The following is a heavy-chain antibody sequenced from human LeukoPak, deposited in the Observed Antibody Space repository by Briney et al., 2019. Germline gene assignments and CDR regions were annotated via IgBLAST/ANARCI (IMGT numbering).Heavy chain of an antibody. CDR2: IYYSGST. CDR3: ASVGRWDSLTHIFDY. Sequence: SETLSLTCAVSGASISGSGYYWGWIRQPPGKGLEWIGNIYYSGSTYYNASLQSRVTISIDTSKNQFSLRLTFVTAADTAVYFCASVGRWDSLTHIFDYWGQGTLVTVSS. V-gene: IGHV4-39*07. CDR1: GASISGSGYY. D-gene: IGHD3/OR15-3a*01. J-gene: IGHJ4*02.